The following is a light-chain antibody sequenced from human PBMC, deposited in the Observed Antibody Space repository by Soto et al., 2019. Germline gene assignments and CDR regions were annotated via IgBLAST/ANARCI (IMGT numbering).Light chain of an antibody. CDR1: QGISRW. J-gene: IGKJ5*01. V-gene: IGKV1-12*01. CDR3: LQAQRFPIT. Sequence: DIQMTQSPSSVSASVGDRVTITCRSSQGISRWLAWYQHKPGKAPRLLIYTASNLQSGVPSRFSGSGSGTDFTLTIRSLQPEDFAPYYCLQAQRFPITFGQGTRLEIK. CDR2: TAS.